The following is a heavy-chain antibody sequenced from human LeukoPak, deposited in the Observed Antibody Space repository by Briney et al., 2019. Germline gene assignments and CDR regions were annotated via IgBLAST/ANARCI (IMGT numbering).Heavy chain of an antibody. V-gene: IGHV4-59*08. CDR2: IYYSGST. J-gene: IGHJ4*02. CDR3: ARLGGSTVVTARFDY. CDR1: GGSISNYY. Sequence: SETLSLICTVSGGSISNYYWSWIRQPPGKGLEWIGYIYYSGSTNYNPSLKSRVTISVDTSKNQFSLKLSFVTAADTAVYYCARLGGSTVVTARFDYWGQGTLVTVSS. D-gene: IGHD4-23*01.